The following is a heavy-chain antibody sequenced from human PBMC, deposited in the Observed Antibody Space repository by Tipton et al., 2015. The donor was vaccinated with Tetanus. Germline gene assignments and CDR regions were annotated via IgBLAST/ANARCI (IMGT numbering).Heavy chain of an antibody. Sequence: QLVQSGPEVKKPGASVKVSRRASGYTFTSYGLNWVRQAAGRGFEWVGWLNPKSGSAVYGQKFQGRVTMTTNTSITTAYMELRSLRYEDTAVYYCASGSSIRHGLDVWGHGTTVIVSS. D-gene: IGHD2-2*01. V-gene: IGHV1-8*01. CDR1: GYTFTSYG. CDR2: LNPKSGSA. J-gene: IGHJ6*02. CDR3: ASGSSIRHGLDV.